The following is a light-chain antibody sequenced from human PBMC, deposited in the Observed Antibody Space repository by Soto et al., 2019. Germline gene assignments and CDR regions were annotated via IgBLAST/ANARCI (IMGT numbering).Light chain of an antibody. V-gene: IGKV3-15*01. J-gene: IGKJ5*01. Sequence: EIVLTQSPGTLSLSPGERATLSCRASQSVSSSYLAWYQQKPGQAPRLLIYDASTRATGIPARFSGGGSGTEFTLTISSLQSEDFVVYYCQQYNSWPPITFGQGTRLEIK. CDR1: QSVSSSY. CDR2: DAS. CDR3: QQYNSWPPIT.